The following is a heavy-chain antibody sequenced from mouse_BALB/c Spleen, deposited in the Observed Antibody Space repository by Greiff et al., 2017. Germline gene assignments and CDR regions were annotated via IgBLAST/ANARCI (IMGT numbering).Heavy chain of an antibody. J-gene: IGHJ4*01. Sequence: QVQLQQSGAELVKPGASVKLSCKASGYTFTSYYMYWVKQRPGQGLEWIGEINPSNGGTNFNEKFKSKATLTVDKSSSTAYMQLSSLTSEDSAVYYCTRFDGYFPMDYWGQGTSVTVSS. CDR3: TRFDGYFPMDY. D-gene: IGHD2-3*01. V-gene: IGHV1S81*02. CDR1: GYTFTSYY. CDR2: INPSNGGT.